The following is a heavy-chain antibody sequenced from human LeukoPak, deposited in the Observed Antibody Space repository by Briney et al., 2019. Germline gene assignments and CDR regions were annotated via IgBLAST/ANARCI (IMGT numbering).Heavy chain of an antibody. D-gene: IGHD2-21*01. Sequence: SETLSLTCAVSGGSISSSNWWSWVRQPPGKGLEWIGEIHHSGSTNYNPSLKSRVTISIDTSRNQFSLKVSSVTAADTAVYYCARANSGLDCWGQGAQVTVSS. CDR1: GGSISSSNW. CDR3: ARANSGLDC. J-gene: IGHJ4*02. CDR2: IHHSGST. V-gene: IGHV4-4*02.